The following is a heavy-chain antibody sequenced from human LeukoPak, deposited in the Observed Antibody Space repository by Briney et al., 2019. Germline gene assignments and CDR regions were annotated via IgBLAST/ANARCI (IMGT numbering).Heavy chain of an antibody. Sequence: SETLSLTYTVSGGSISSYYWSWIRQPAGKGLEWIGRIYTSGSTNYNPPLKSRVTMSVDTYKNQISLKLSSVTAADTAVYYCARNGVPAAIPNFDYWGQGTLVTVSS. J-gene: IGHJ4*02. CDR1: GGSISSYY. CDR2: IYTSGST. CDR3: ARNGVPAAIPNFDY. D-gene: IGHD2-2*02. V-gene: IGHV4-4*07.